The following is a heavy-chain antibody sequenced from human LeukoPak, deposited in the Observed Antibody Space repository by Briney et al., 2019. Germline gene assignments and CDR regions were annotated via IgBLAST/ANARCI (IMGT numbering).Heavy chain of an antibody. CDR1: GYTFTSYG. J-gene: IGHJ6*03. CDR3: ARDTPMVRGPKGYYYYMDV. D-gene: IGHD3-10*01. Sequence: ASVKVSCKASGYTFTSYGISWVRQAPGQGLEWMGWISAYNGNTNYAQKLQGRVTMTTDTSTSTAYMELRSLRSDDTAVYYCARDTPMVRGPKGYYYYMDVWGKGTTVTVSS. CDR2: ISAYNGNT. V-gene: IGHV1-18*01.